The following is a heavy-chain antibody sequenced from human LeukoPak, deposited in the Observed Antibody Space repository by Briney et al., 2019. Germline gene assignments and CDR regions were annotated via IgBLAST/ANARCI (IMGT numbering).Heavy chain of an antibody. J-gene: IGHJ5*02. V-gene: IGHV3-74*01. Sequence: GGSLRLSCAASGFTFSNYWMHWARQPPGEGLVWVSRINSAGSTTNYADSVKGRFTISRDNAKNTVYLQMNSLRADDTAVYYCARVVDEWLSSGGLHPWGQGTLVTVSS. CDR1: GFTFSNYW. CDR3: ARVVDEWLSSGGLHP. CDR2: INSAGSTT. D-gene: IGHD3-3*01.